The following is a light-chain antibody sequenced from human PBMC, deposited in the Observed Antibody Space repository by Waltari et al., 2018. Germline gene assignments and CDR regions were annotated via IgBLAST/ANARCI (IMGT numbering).Light chain of an antibody. CDR1: QSVSSY. CDR2: DAS. Sequence: EIVLTQSPATLSLSPGERATLSCRARQSVSSYLAWYQQNPGQAPRLLIYDASNRATGIPARFSGSGSGTDFTLIISSLEPEDSAIYYCQQRSKRPSFGQGTKVEIK. J-gene: IGKJ1*01. V-gene: IGKV3-11*01. CDR3: QQRSKRPS.